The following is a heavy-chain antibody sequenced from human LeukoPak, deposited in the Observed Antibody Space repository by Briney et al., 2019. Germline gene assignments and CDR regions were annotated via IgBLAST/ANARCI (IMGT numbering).Heavy chain of an antibody. CDR1: GGSISSYY. CDR3: ARSIKTTSYFYYYMDV. Sequence: SETLSLTCTVSGGSISSYYLSWIRQPAGKGLEWIGRIYTSGSTNYNPTLKSPVTMSVDTSKNQFSLRLSSVTAADTAIYYCARSIKTTSYFYYYMDVWGKGTTVTVSS. V-gene: IGHV4-4*07. D-gene: IGHD2/OR15-2a*01. J-gene: IGHJ6*03. CDR2: IYTSGST.